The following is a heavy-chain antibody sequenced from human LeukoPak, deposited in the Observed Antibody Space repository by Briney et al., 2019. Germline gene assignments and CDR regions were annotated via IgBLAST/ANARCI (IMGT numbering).Heavy chain of an antibody. CDR3: ARGAGPGYSYGLAHWYYYYMDV. D-gene: IGHD5-18*01. J-gene: IGHJ6*03. CDR1: GYTFTSYA. CDR2: INTNTGNP. V-gene: IGHV7-4-1*02. Sequence: GASVKVSCKASGYTFTSYAMNWVRQAPGQGLKWMGWINTNTGNPTYAQGFTGRFVFSLDTSVSTAYLQISSLKAEDTAVYYCARGAGPGYSYGLAHWYYYYMDVWGKGTTVTVSS.